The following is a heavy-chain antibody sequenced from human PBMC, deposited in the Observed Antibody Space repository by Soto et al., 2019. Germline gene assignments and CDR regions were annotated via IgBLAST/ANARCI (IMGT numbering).Heavy chain of an antibody. CDR1: GGSISTDNW. CDR2: IYHTGNT. J-gene: IGHJ4*02. Sequence: QVQLEESGPGLVKPSGTLSLTCAVSGGSISTDNWWSWVRQPPGKGLEWVGEIYHTGNTNYNPSLKSLLTISIDKSKDQFSLDVTFVTAADTAVYYCARGGRWLFDYWGQGALVTVSS. D-gene: IGHD6-19*01. V-gene: IGHV4-4*02. CDR3: ARGGRWLFDY.